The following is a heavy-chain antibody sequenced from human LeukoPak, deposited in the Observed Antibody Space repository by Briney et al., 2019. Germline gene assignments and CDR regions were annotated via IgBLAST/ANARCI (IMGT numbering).Heavy chain of an antibody. D-gene: IGHD3-10*01. Sequence: SVKVSCKASGGTFSSYAISWVRQAPGQGLEWMGRIIPIFGIANYAQKFQGRVTITADESTSTAYMELSSLRSEDTAVYYCARGYYGSGSYGYFDYWGPGNPGHRLL. CDR2: IIPIFGIA. CDR1: GGTFSSYA. CDR3: ARGYYGSGSYGYFDY. V-gene: IGHV1-69*13. J-gene: IGHJ4*02.